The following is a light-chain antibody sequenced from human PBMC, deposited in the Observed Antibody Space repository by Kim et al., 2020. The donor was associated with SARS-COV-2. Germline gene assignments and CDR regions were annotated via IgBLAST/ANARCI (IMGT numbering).Light chain of an antibody. V-gene: IGLV10-54*01. J-gene: IGLJ3*02. Sequence: QAGLTQPPSVSKGLRQTATLTCIGNNWNVGNQGATWLQQRQGRPPQLLFDRKNRRPPGISERLFVTRSGNTASLTITGLQPEDEADYYCAAWDINFNGWVFGGGTKLTVL. CDR3: AAWDINFNGWV. CDR1: NWNVGNQG. CDR2: RKN.